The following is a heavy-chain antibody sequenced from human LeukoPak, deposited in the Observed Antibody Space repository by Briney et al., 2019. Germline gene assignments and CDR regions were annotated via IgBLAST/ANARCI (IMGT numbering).Heavy chain of an antibody. Sequence: GGSLRLSCAASGFTFSSYSMNWVRQAPGKGLEWVSSISSSSSYIYYADSVKGRFTISRDNAKNSLYLQMNSLRAEDTAVYYCARWSSIKVAATENYWGQGTLVTVSS. V-gene: IGHV3-21*01. D-gene: IGHD6-19*01. CDR2: ISSSSSYI. CDR1: GFTFSSYS. CDR3: ARWSSIKVAATENY. J-gene: IGHJ4*02.